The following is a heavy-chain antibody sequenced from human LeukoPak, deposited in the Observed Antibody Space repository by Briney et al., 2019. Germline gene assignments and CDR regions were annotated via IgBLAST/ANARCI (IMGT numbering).Heavy chain of an antibody. CDR3: ARESDSDGFAAFDI. J-gene: IGHJ3*02. V-gene: IGHV3-7*04. CDR2: IKQDGSEK. Sequence: PGGSLRLSCAASGFTFSDYWMSWVRQAPGKGLEWVANIKQDGSEKYYVDSVKGRFTISRDNAKNSLYLQMNSLRAEDTAVYYCARESDSDGFAAFDIWGQGTMVTVSS. CDR1: GFTFSDYW. D-gene: IGHD3-22*01.